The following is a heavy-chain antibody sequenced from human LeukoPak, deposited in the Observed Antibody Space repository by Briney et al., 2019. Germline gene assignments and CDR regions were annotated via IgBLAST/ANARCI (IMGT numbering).Heavy chain of an antibody. J-gene: IGHJ3*02. CDR1: GYTFTSXY. Sequence: VKVSCKXSGYTFTSXYMHWVRQAPGQGLEWMGIINPSGGSTSYAQKFQGRVTITRDTSTSTVYMELSSLRSEDTAVYYCARSETTTDAFDIWGQGTMVTVSS. V-gene: IGHV1-46*01. D-gene: IGHD4-17*01. CDR2: INPSGGST. CDR3: ARSETTTDAFDI.